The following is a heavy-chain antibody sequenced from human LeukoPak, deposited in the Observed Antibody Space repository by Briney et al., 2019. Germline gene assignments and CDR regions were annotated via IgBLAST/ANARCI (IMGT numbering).Heavy chain of an antibody. J-gene: IGHJ4*02. CDR2: ISYDGSNK. V-gene: IGHV3-30*04. CDR1: GFTFSSYA. CDR3: ARDHCGGDCYLDY. Sequence: GGSLRLSCAASGFTFSSYAMHWVRQAPGKGLEWVAVISYDGSNKYYADSVKGRFTISRDNSKNTLYLQMNSLRAEDKAVYYCARDHCGGDCYLDYWGQGTLVTVSS. D-gene: IGHD2-21*02.